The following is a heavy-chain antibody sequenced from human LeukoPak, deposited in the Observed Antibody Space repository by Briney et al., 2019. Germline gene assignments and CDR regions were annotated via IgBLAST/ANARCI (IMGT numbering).Heavy chain of an antibody. CDR1: GFTFGDYA. CDR2: IRSKAYGGTT. Sequence: GGSLRLSCTASGFTFGDYAMSWVRQAPGKGLEWVGFIRSKAYGGTTEYAASVKGRFTISRDDSKSIAYLQMNSLKTEDTAVYYCTRGPREGFDYWGQGTLVTVSS. J-gene: IGHJ4*02. CDR3: TRGPREGFDY. V-gene: IGHV3-49*04.